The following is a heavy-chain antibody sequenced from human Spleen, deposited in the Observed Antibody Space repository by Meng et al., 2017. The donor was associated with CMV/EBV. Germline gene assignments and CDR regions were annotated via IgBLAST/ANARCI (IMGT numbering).Heavy chain of an antibody. J-gene: IGHJ4*02. V-gene: IGHV1-2*02. CDR1: GYTFTGYY. CDR3: ARSHSPHSGSSYFDY. Sequence: ASVKVSCKASGYTFTGYYMHWVRQAPGQGLEWMGWINPNGGGTNYAQKFQGRVTMIRDTSINTAYVELTSLTSDDTALYYCARSHSPHSGSSYFDYWGQGPLVTVSS. D-gene: IGHD6-13*01. CDR2: INPNGGGT.